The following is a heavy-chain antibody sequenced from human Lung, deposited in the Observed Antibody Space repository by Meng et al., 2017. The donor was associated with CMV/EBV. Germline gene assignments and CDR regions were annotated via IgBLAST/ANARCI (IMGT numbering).Heavy chain of an antibody. CDR2: IYHSGST. D-gene: IGHD6-19*01. J-gene: IGHJ4*02. V-gene: IGHV4-4*02. Sequence: QGHVQGSGPGLVKPSGTLSLTCAVSGGSISSSNWRSWVRQPPGKGLEWIGEIYHSGSTNYNPSLKSRVTISVDKSKNQFSLNLGSVTAADTAVYYCARVGQWLPIDYWGQGTLVTVSS. CDR1: GGSISSSNW. CDR3: ARVGQWLPIDY.